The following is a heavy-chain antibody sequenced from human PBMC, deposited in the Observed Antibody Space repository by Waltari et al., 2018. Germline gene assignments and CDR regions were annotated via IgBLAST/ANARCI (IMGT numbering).Heavy chain of an antibody. Sequence: QVQLQQWGAGLLKPSATLSLTCGVSGESFSGHFWSWIRKPPGKGLGWIGEINHGGASKYNPSLKSRVTISIDTSKSQFSLKLTSVTAADTAVYYCARGRFDFWTGYYSSNYFDPWGPGTLVTVSS. CDR1: GESFSGHF. J-gene: IGHJ5*02. CDR2: INHGGAS. CDR3: ARGRFDFWTGYYSSNYFDP. V-gene: IGHV4-34*01. D-gene: IGHD3-3*01.